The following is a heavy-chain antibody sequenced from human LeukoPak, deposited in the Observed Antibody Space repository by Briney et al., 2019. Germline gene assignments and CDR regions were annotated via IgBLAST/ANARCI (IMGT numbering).Heavy chain of an antibody. CDR1: GGSISSYY. J-gene: IGHJ4*02. V-gene: IGHV4-59*01. D-gene: IGHD2-15*01. Sequence: SETLSLTCTVSGGSISSYYWSWIREPPGKGLEWIGYIYYSGSTNYNPSLKSRVTISVDTSKNQFSLKLSSVTAADTAVYYCARALGYSFDYWGQGTLVTVSS. CDR2: IYYSGST. CDR3: ARALGYSFDY.